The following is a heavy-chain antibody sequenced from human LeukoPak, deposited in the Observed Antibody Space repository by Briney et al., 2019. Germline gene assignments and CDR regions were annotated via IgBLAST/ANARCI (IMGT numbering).Heavy chain of an antibody. V-gene: IGHV3-21*01. D-gene: IGHD5-18*01. CDR1: GFTFSSYS. J-gene: IGHJ6*02. CDR2: ISSSSSYI. Sequence: PGGSLRLSCAASGFTFSSYSMNWVRQAPGKGLEWVSSISSSSSYIYYADSVKGRFTISRDNAKSSLYLQMNSLRAEDTAVYYCASGYSYGSRPYGMDVWGQGTTVTVSS. CDR3: ASGYSYGSRPYGMDV.